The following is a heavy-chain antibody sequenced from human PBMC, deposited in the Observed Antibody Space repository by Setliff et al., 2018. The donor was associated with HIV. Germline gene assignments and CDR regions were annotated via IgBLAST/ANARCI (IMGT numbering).Heavy chain of an antibody. V-gene: IGHV4-34*01. D-gene: IGHD5-18*01. CDR1: GGSFTDIGGSFTDYY. CDR3: ARSPGVDTNMAFDY. J-gene: IGHJ4*02. Sequence: SETLSLTCAVFGGSFTDIGGSFTDYYWIWIRQPPGKGLEWIGEINHSGSTHYNPSLKSRFTISVDTSKNQFSLQLSSVTAADTAVYYCARSPGVDTNMAFDYWGLGTLVTVSS. CDR2: INHSGST.